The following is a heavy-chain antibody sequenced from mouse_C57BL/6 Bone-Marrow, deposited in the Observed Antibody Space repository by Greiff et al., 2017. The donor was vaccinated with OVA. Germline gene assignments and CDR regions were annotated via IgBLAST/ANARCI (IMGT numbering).Heavy chain of an antibody. V-gene: IGHV3-2*02. CDR3: ARSGYGYYYFDY. D-gene: IGHD2-2*01. CDR2: ISYSGST. Sequence: EVQLQESGPGLVKPSQSLSLTCTVTGYSITSDYAWNWIRQFPGNNLEWMGYISYSGSTSYNPSLKSRISITRDTSKNQFFLQLNSVTTEDTATYYCARSGYGYYYFDYWGQGTTLTVSS. CDR1: GYSITSDYA. J-gene: IGHJ2*01.